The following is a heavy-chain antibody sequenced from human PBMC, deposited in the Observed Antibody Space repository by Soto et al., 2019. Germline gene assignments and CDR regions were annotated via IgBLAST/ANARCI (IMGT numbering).Heavy chain of an antibody. J-gene: IGHJ3*02. CDR2: IVVGSGNT. CDR3: AAVHCSSTSCHISDAFDI. Sequence: SVKVSCKASGFSFTSSALQWGRQARGQRLEWIGWIVVGSGNTNYAQKFQERVTITRDMSTSTAYMELSSLRSEDTAVYYCAAVHCSSTSCHISDAFDIWGQGTMVTVSS. V-gene: IGHV1-58*01. CDR1: GFSFTSSA. D-gene: IGHD2-2*02.